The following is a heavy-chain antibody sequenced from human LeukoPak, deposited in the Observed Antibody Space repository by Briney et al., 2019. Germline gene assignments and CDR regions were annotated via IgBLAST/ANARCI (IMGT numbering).Heavy chain of an antibody. Sequence: SETLSLTCTVSGGSISSSGYYWGWISQPPGKGLEWIGSIYYSGSTYYNPSLKSRVTISVDTSKNQFSLKLSSVTAADTAIYYCARHVQITVSSQTRLDYWGQGTLATVSS. CDR1: GGSISSSGYY. D-gene: IGHD4-17*01. J-gene: IGHJ4*02. CDR3: ARHVQITVSSQTRLDY. V-gene: IGHV4-39*01. CDR2: IYYSGST.